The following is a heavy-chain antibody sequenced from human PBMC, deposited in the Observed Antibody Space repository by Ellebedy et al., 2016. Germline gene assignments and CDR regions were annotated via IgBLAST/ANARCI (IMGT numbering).Heavy chain of an antibody. CDR2: ISYDGSNK. CDR3: ARKWDWLYGDPRPGAFDI. Sequence: GESLKISCAASGFTFSSYAMHWVRQAPGKGLEWVAVISYDGSNKYYADSVKGRFTISRDNSKNTLYLQMNSLRAEDTAVYYCARKWDWLYGDPRPGAFDIWGQGTMVTVSS. J-gene: IGHJ3*02. V-gene: IGHV3-30-3*01. D-gene: IGHD4-17*01. CDR1: GFTFSSYA.